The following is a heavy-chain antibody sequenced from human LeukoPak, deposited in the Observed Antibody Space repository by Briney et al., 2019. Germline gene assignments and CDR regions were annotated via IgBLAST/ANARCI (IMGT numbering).Heavy chain of an antibody. D-gene: IGHD3-10*01. CDR2: IRSKANSYAT. J-gene: IGHJ6*02. CDR1: GFTFSSYA. CDR3: TRHPYGDYYYGMDV. V-gene: IGHV3-73*01. Sequence: PGGSLRLSCAASGFTFSSYAMHWVRQASGKGLEWVGRIRSKANSYATAYAASVKGRFTISRDDSKNTAYLQMNSLKTEDTAVYYCTRHPYGDYYYGMDVWGQGTTVTVSS.